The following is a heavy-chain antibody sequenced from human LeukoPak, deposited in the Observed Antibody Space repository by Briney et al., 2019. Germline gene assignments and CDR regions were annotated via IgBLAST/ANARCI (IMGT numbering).Heavy chain of an antibody. J-gene: IGHJ2*01. V-gene: IGHV3-30*18. CDR3: AKTKMYSSSWLRPYWYFDL. CDR2: ISYDGSNK. CDR1: GFTFSSYG. D-gene: IGHD6-13*01. Sequence: PGGSLRLSCAASGFTFSSYGMHWVRQAPGKGLEWGAVISYDGSNKYYADPVKGRFTISRDNSKNTLYLQMNSLRAEDTAVYYCAKTKMYSSSWLRPYWYFDLWGRGTLVTVSS.